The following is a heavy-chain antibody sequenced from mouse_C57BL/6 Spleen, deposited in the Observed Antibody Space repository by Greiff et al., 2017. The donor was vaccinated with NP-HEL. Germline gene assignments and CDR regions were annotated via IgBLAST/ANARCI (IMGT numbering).Heavy chain of an antibody. J-gene: IGHJ3*01. CDR1: GYTFTDYN. CDR2: INPNNGGT. Sequence: VQLKQSGPELVKPGASVKIPCKASGYTFTDYNMDWVKQSHGKSLEWIGDINPNNGGTIYNQKFKGKATLTVDKSSSTAYMELRSLTSEDTAVYYCALLTGFAYWGQGTLVTVSA. CDR3: ALLTGFAY. D-gene: IGHD4-1*01. V-gene: IGHV1-18*01.